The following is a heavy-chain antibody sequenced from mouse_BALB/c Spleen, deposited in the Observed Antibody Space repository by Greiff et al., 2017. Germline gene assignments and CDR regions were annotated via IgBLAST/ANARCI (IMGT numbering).Heavy chain of an antibody. CDR1: GFTFSSYA. CDR2: ISSGGST. D-gene: IGHD2-2*01. J-gene: IGHJ3*01. V-gene: IGHV5-6-5*01. CDR3: ARGWLRRGAWFAY. Sequence: EVKLVESGGGLVKPGGSLKLSCAASGFTFSSYAMSWVRQTPEKRLEWVASISSGGSTYYPDSVKGRFTISRDNARNILYLQMSSLRSDDTAMYYCARGWLRRGAWFAYWGQGTLVTVSA.